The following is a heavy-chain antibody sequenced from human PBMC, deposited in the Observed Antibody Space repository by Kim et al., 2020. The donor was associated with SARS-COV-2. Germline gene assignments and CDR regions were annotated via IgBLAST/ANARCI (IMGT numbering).Heavy chain of an antibody. D-gene: IGHD2-2*01. Sequence: SLQSRVTISVDTSKNQFSLKLSSVTAADTAVYYCARTPPYCSSTSCGFDYWGQGTLVTVSS. CDR3: ARTPPYCSSTSCGFDY. V-gene: IGHV4-59*01. J-gene: IGHJ4*02.